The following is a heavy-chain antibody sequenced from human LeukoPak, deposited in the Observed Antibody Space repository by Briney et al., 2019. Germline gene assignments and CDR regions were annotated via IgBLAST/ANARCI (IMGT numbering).Heavy chain of an antibody. J-gene: IGHJ4*02. CDR3: AKDLGPYGDFVFDY. CDR1: GFTFSSYG. D-gene: IGHD4-17*01. CDR2: IWYDGSNK. V-gene: IGHV3-33*06. Sequence: GRSLRLSCAASGFTFSSYGMHWVRHAPGKGLEWVAVIWYDGSNKYYADSVKGRFTISRDNSKNTLYLQMNSLRAEDTAVYYCAKDLGPYGDFVFDYWGQGTLVTVSS.